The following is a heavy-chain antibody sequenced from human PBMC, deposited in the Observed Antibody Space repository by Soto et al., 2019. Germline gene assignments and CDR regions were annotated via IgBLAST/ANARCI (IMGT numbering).Heavy chain of an antibody. J-gene: IGHJ4*02. CDR1: GGSISSYY. Sequence: QVQLQESGPGLVKPSETLSLTCTVSGGSISSYYWTWIRQPPGKGLEWIGFMYNSGSTHYNPSLKVRYTISLDTSKNEFARNLSPVTAADTPVYYCASRGYHYGPGSYPLDYWGQETLVTVPS. CDR2: MYNSGST. CDR3: ASRGYHYGPGSYPLDY. V-gene: IGHV4-59*08. D-gene: IGHD3-10*01.